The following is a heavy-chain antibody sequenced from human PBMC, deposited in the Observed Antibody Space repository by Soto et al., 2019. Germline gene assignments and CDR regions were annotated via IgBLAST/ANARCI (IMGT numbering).Heavy chain of an antibody. CDR2: TYYRSKWYN. D-gene: IGHD4-4*01. V-gene: IGHV6-1*01. CDR1: GDSVSSNRTA. Sequence: SQTLSLTCAISGDSVSSNRTACNWIRESPSRGLERLGRTYYRSKWYNDYALFVKSRISINPDTSKNQFSLHLNSVTPVDTAVYHCARDPPAFHSAFDFWGHGTPVTVSS. CDR3: ARDPPAFHSAFDF. J-gene: IGHJ4*01.